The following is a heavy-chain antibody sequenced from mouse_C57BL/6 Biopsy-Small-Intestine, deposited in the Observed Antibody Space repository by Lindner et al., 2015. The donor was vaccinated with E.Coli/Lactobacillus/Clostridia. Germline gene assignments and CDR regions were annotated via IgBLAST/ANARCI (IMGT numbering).Heavy chain of an antibody. CDR2: INTETGKP. CDR3: VRVSPGPGFDY. V-gene: IGHV9-3-1*01. J-gene: IGHJ4*01. D-gene: IGHD3-2*02. CDR1: GYTFSSNA. Sequence: VKVSCKASGYTFSSNAMNWVRQVPGQGLEWMRWINTETGKPTYVQDFTGRFVFSMDTSVNTAYLQINNLRPSDTAVYYCVRVSPGPGFDYWGQGTLVTVSS.